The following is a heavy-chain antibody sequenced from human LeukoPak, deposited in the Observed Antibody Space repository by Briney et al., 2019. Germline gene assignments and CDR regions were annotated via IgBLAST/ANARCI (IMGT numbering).Heavy chain of an antibody. CDR1: GYTFTGYH. V-gene: IGHV1-2*02. D-gene: IGHD5-18*01. CDR2: INPNSGGT. Sequence: ASVKVSCKASGYTFTGYHMHWVRQAPGQGLEWMGWINPNSGGTNYAQKFQGRVTMTRDTSISTAYMELSRLRSDDTAVYYCAREALSLDTAMVLYFDYWGQGTLVTVSS. J-gene: IGHJ4*02. CDR3: AREALSLDTAMVLYFDY.